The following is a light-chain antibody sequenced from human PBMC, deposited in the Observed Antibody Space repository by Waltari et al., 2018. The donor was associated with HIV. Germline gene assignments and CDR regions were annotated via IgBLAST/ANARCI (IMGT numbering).Light chain of an antibody. CDR1: SSDVGGYNY. CDR3: SSYTSTYV. J-gene: IGLJ1*01. CDR2: DVS. V-gene: IGLV2-14*01. Sequence: QSALTQPASVSGSPGQSITISCTGTSSDVGGYNYVSWYQQHPGKAPKLMIYDVSNRPSWVSNRFSGSKSGNTASLTISGLQAEDEADYYYSSYTSTYVFGTGTKVTVL.